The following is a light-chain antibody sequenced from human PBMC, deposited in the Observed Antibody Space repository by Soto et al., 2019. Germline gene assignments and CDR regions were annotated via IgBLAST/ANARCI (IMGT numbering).Light chain of an antibody. CDR3: CSYAGSNSLI. V-gene: IGLV2-23*02. J-gene: IGLJ2*01. CDR1: NGDVGSYDL. Sequence: QSALTQPASVSGSPGQSITISCTGTNGDVGSYDLVSWYQRYPGEAPKLIIYEVNKRPSGISNRFSGSKSGNTASLTISRLQAEDEAEYDCCSYAGSNSLIFGGGTKLTVL. CDR2: EVN.